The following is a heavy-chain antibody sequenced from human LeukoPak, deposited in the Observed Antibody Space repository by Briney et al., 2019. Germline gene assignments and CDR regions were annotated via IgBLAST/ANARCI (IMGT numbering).Heavy chain of an antibody. V-gene: IGHV3-23*01. D-gene: IGHD1-1*01. J-gene: IGHJ4*02. CDR2: IRSNGATA. Sequence: PGGSLRLSCAASGFSSRSFAMTWVRQAPGKGLEWVSTIRSNGATAYNADSVKGRFTISRDNSKNTVYLQMNSLRVEDTAIYYCARGQEFDDGVFDSWGQGTLVTVSS. CDR1: GFSSRSFA. CDR3: ARGQEFDDGVFDS.